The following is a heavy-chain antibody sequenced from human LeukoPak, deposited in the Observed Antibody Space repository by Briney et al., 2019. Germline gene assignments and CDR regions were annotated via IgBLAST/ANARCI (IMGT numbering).Heavy chain of an antibody. CDR2: IKQDGSEK. V-gene: IGHV3-7*01. D-gene: IGHD4-11*01. CDR3: ARVQGGLQMNDY. Sequence: GGSLRLSCAAYGFTFSSYWMSWVRQAPGKGLEWVANIKQDGSEKYYVDSVKGRFTISRDNAKNSLYLQMNSLRAEDTAVYYCARVQGGLQMNDYWGQGTLVTVSS. J-gene: IGHJ4*02. CDR1: GFTFSSYW.